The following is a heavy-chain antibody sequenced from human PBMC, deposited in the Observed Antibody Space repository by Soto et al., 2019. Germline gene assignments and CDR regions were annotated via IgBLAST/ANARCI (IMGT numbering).Heavy chain of an antibody. CDR2: IHDSGNT. CDR3: ARDADYTSSDSHNNGLDV. Sequence: PSETLSLTCAISAYSFSGYSLTWIRQIPGKGLEWIGFIHDSGNTNYNPSLKSRVTISLDKSKNRFSLKLNSVTAADTAIYYCARDADYTSSDSHNNGLDVWGQGTTVNVS. CDR1: AYSFSGYS. J-gene: IGHJ6*02. V-gene: IGHV4-59*01. D-gene: IGHD6-6*01.